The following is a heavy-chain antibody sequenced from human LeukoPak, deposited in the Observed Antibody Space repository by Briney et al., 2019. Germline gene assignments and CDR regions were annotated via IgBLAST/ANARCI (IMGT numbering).Heavy chain of an antibody. J-gene: IGHJ6*03. CDR1: GDSVSNKNW. CDR2: ISGSRSYI. Sequence: PSETLSLTCGVSGDSVSNKNWWNWVRQAPGKGLEWVSSISGSRSYIYYADSVKGRFTISRDNAKNSLYLQMNSLRAEDDTAVYYCARGFGSSIPYSYYYYLDVWGKGTTVTVSS. D-gene: IGHD6-6*01. V-gene: IGHV3-21*01. CDR3: ARGFGSSIPYSYYYYLDV.